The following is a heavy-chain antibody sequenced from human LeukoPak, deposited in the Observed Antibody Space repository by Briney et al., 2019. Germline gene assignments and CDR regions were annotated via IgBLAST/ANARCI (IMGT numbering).Heavy chain of an antibody. V-gene: IGHV3-53*01. J-gene: IGHJ1*01. CDR1: GFTVSSNY. Sequence: GGSLRLSCAASGFTVSSNYMSWVRQAPGKGLEWVSVIYSGGSTYYADSVKGRFTISRDNSKNMLYLQMNSLRAEDTAVYYCAAVSAAGTYFQHWGQGTLVTVSS. CDR2: IYSGGST. D-gene: IGHD6-13*01. CDR3: AAVSAAGTYFQH.